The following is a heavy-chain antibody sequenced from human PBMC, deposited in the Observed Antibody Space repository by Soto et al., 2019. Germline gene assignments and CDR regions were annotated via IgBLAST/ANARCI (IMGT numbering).Heavy chain of an antibody. CDR3: ARDADWITYYYYYGMDV. CDR1: GFTFSSYS. V-gene: IGHV3-21*01. CDR2: ISSSSSYI. D-gene: IGHD3-16*01. Sequence: GGSLRLSCAASGFTFSSYSMNWVRQAPGKGLEWVSSISSSSSYIYYADSVKGRFTISRDNAKNSLYLQMNSLRAEDTAVYYCARDADWITYYYYYGMDVWGQGTTVTVSS. J-gene: IGHJ6*02.